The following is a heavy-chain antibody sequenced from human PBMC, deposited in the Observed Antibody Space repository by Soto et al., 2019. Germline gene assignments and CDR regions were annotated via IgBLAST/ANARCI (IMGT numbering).Heavy chain of an antibody. CDR3: ARSDATQIVVTPYYGVDV. CDR2: IIPVFGTA. Sequence: QVQLVQSGAEVKKPGSSVKVSCKASGGSLSNFGISWVRQAPGQGLEWMGGIIPVFGTANYAQKFQGRVTSSADESTSRVYMNVTSLRSEDTAVYYSARSDATQIVVTPYYGVDVWGQGTTVTVSS. J-gene: IGHJ6*02. CDR1: GGSLSNFG. D-gene: IGHD3-16*01. V-gene: IGHV1-69*12.